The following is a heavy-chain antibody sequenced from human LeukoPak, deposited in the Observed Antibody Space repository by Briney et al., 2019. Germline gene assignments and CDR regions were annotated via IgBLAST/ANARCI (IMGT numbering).Heavy chain of an antibody. CDR2: IYYSGST. J-gene: IGHJ4*02. CDR3: ARVPNERVFRPLDY. CDR1: GGSISSGGYY. Sequence: PSETLSLTCTVSGGSISSGGYYWSWIRQHPGKGLEWIGYIYYSGSTYYNPSLKSRVTISVDTSKNQFSLKLSSVTAADTAVYYCARVPNERVFRPLDYWGQGTLVTVSS. V-gene: IGHV4-31*03.